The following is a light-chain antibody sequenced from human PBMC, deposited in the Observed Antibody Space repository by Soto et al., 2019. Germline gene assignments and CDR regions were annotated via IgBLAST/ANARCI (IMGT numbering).Light chain of an antibody. J-gene: IGKJ4*01. CDR2: GAS. Sequence: EIVLTQSPGTLSLSPGERATLSCRASQSVSSAYLAWYQQKPGQAPRLLIYGASSRAAGIPDRFGGSGSGTDFTLTISRLEPEDFAVYFCQQYGTLMTFGGGTKVEIK. CDR3: QQYGTLMT. V-gene: IGKV3-20*01. CDR1: QSVSSAY.